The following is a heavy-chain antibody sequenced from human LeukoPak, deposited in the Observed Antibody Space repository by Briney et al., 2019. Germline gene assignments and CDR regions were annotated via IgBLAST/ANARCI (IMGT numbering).Heavy chain of an antibody. CDR3: ARSGPWRGHTRYFDY. V-gene: IGHV4-59*01. CDR1: GGSISSYY. CDR2: IYYSGST. Sequence: SETLSLTCTVSGGSISSYYWSWIRQPPGKGLEWIGYIYYSGSTNYNPSLKSRVTISVDTSKNQFSLKLSSVTAADTAVYYCARSGPWRGHTRYFDYWGQGTLVTVSS. D-gene: IGHD3-3*01. J-gene: IGHJ4*02.